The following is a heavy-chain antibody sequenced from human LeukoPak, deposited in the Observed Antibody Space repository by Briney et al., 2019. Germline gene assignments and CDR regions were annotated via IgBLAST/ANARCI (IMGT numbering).Heavy chain of an antibody. V-gene: IGHV1-46*03. D-gene: IGHD2-2*01. J-gene: IGHJ4*02. CDR1: GYTFTSYY. Sequence: SVTVSCKASGYTFTSYYMHWVRQAPGQGLEWMGIINPSGGSTSYAQKFQGRVTMTRDTSTSTVYMELSSLRAEDTAVYYCARTYCSSTSCSSFDYWGQGNLGTVSS. CDR3: ARTYCSSTSCSSFDY. CDR2: INPSGGST.